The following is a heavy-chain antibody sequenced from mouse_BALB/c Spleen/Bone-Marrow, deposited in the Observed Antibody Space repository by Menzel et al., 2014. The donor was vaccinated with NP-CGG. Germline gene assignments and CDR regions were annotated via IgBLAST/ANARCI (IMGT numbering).Heavy chain of an antibody. J-gene: IGHJ1*01. D-gene: IGHD1-1*01. Sequence: EVHLVESGGGLVQPGGSLRLSCATSGFTFTDYYMSWVRQPPGKALEWLGFIRNKANGYTTEYSASVKGRFTISRDNSQSILYLQMNTLRAEDSAPYYCARDRVVAFSWYFDLWGAGTTVTVSS. V-gene: IGHV7-3*02. CDR2: IRNKANGYTT. CDR3: ARDRVVAFSWYFDL. CDR1: GFTFTDYY.